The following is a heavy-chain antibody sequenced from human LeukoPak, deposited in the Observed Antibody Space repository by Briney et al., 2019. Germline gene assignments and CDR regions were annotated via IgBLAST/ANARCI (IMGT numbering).Heavy chain of an antibody. D-gene: IGHD6-19*01. CDR1: GYTFTGYY. Sequence: ASVKVSCKASGYTFTGYYMHWVRQAPGRGLEWMGWINPNSGGTNYARKFQGRVTMTRDTSISTASTELSGLRSDDSAFYYCARGKAREYSGWDSIFDYWGQGTLVTVSS. V-gene: IGHV1-2*02. J-gene: IGHJ4*02. CDR3: ARGKAREYSGWDSIFDY. CDR2: INPNSGGT.